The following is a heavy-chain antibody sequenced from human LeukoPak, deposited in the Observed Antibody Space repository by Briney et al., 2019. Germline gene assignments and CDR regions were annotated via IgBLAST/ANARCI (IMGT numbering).Heavy chain of an antibody. J-gene: IGHJ5*02. CDR2: IYYSGNT. Sequence: SETLSLTCTVSGGSISSGDYYWSWIRQPPGKGLEWIGSIYYSGNTYYNPSLKSRVTISVDTSKNQFSLKLSSVTAADTAVYYCARQLQSNWFDPWGQGTLVTVSS. V-gene: IGHV4-39*01. D-gene: IGHD4-11*01. CDR1: GGSISSGDYY. CDR3: ARQLQSNWFDP.